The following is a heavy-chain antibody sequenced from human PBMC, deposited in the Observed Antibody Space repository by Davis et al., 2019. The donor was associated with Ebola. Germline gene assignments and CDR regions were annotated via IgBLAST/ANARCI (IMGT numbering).Heavy chain of an antibody. CDR2: FDPEDGET. CDR1: AYTLTDLS. CDR3: ATVKAARPSYYYGMDV. D-gene: IGHD6-6*01. V-gene: IGHV1-24*01. J-gene: IGHJ6*02. Sequence: ASVKVSCKVSAYTLTDLSMHWVRQAPGKGLEWMGGFDPEDGETIYAQKFQGRVTMTEDTSTDTAYMELSSLRSEDTAVYYCATVKAARPSYYYGMDVWGQGTTVTVSS.